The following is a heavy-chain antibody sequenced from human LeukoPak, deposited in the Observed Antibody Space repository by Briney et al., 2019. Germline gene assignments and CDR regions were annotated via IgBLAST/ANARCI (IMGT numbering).Heavy chain of an antibody. CDR1: GFAFSSYS. CDR3: ARDRGFGELFFDY. D-gene: IGHD3-10*01. Sequence: GGSLRLSCAASGFAFSSYSMNWVRQAPWKGLEWASSISSSSSYVYYADSVKGRFTISRDNAKNSLYLQMNSLRAEDTAVYYCARDRGFGELFFDYWGQGTLVTVSS. V-gene: IGHV3-21*01. J-gene: IGHJ4*02. CDR2: ISSSSSYV.